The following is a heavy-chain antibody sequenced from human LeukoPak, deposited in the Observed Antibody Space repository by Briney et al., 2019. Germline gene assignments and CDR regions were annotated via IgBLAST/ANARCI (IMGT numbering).Heavy chain of an antibody. D-gene: IGHD6-19*01. CDR3: ARGRTVAGPFDY. V-gene: IGHV4-34*01. J-gene: IGHJ4*02. CDR2: INHSGST. Sequence: SETLSLTCGVYGGSSSGYYWSWIRQPPGKGLEWIGEINHSGSTNYNPSLKSRVTISVDTSKNQFSLKLSSVTAADTAVYYCARGRTVAGPFDYWGREPWSPSPQ. CDR1: GGSSSGYY.